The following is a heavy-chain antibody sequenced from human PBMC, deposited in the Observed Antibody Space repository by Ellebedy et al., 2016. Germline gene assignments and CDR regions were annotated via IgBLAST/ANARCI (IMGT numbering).Heavy chain of an antibody. J-gene: IGHJ6*02. V-gene: IGHV1-24*01. CDR2: YDPEDGEV. Sequence: ASVKVSXXLSGYSLSGASMHWVRQAPGKGLEWVGSYDPEDGEVIYAERFQGRITLSEDTSTDTAYMEVSSLGSEDTAVYYCATSGAATSMDVWGQGTTVTVSS. CDR1: GYSLSGAS. CDR3: ATSGAATSMDV. D-gene: IGHD3-10*01.